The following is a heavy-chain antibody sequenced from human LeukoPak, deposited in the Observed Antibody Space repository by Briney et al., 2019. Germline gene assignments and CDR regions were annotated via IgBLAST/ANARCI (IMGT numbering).Heavy chain of an antibody. CDR1: GGSISSSSAY. CDR2: IYYSKNT. CDR3: VSPRRFSYGYFDY. V-gene: IGHV4-39*01. Sequence: SETLSLTCTVSGGSISSSSAYWGWIRPPPGKGLEWIGSIYYSKNTYYNPSLKSRVTISADTSKNQFSLTLGSVSATDTAVYYCVSPRRFSYGYFDYWGQGTLVTVSS. D-gene: IGHD5-18*01. J-gene: IGHJ4*02.